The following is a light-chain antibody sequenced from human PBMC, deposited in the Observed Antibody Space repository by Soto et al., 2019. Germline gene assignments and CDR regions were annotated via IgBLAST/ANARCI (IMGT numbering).Light chain of an antibody. Sequence: DIQMTQSPSTLSASVGDRVTITCRASQSVDTCLAWYQQKPGKAPHLLIYKASSLEAGVPSRFSGSGSVTRCTLTIRSLQPDDFATYDCQQYYRYPWTFGQGTKVEIK. J-gene: IGKJ1*01. CDR1: QSVDTC. V-gene: IGKV1-5*03. CDR3: QQYYRYPWT. CDR2: KAS.